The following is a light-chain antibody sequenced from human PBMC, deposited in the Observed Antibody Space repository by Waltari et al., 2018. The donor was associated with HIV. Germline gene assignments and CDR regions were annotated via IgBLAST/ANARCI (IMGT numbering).Light chain of an antibody. CDR2: SKN. Sequence: QSVLTQPPSASGTPGQRVTISCSGTRSNIGNNPVEWYQQLPGTAPKPLIYSKNQRPSGVPDRISGSKSGTSASLAIGGLQSDDEADYYCASWEDSLHGPVFGGGTKLTVL. CDR1: RSNIGNNP. J-gene: IGLJ2*01. CDR3: ASWEDSLHGPV. V-gene: IGLV1-44*01.